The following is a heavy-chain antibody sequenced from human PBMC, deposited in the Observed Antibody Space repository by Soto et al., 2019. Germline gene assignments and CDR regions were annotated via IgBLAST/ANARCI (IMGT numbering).Heavy chain of an antibody. V-gene: IGHV3-23*01. CDR1: GFTFKESA. J-gene: IGHJ4*02. Sequence: EARLLEAGGGLKQPGGSLRLSCEASGFTFKESAMNWVRQAPGKGLEWVASISDTGVSTWYAESVRGRLSISRDNSKNTLYLQMNSLRGEDTAVYYCAKGRGSGWAWYFDNWGQGTLVTVSS. CDR2: ISDTGVST. CDR3: AKGRGSGWAWYFDN. D-gene: IGHD6-19*01.